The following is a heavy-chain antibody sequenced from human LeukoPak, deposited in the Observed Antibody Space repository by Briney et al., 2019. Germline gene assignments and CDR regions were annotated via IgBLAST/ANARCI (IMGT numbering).Heavy chain of an antibody. J-gene: IGHJ4*02. CDR1: GYTFTGYY. V-gene: IGHV1-2*02. CDR2: INPNSGGT. D-gene: IGHD2-15*01. Sequence: ASVKVSCKASGYTFTGYYMHWVRQAPGQGLEWMGWINPNSGGTNYAQKFQGRVSMTRDTSISTAHMELNWLRSDDTAMYYCARGRDIVVVVTTTPVFDYWGQGSLVTVSS. CDR3: ARGRDIVVVVTTTPVFDY.